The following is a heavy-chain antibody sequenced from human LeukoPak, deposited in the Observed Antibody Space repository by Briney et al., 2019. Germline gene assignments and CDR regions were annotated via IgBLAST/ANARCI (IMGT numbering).Heavy chain of an antibody. D-gene: IGHD1-26*01. CDR2: ISEDGGEK. J-gene: IGHJ4*02. CDR1: GFTFSSYA. V-gene: IGHV3-7*01. Sequence: GGSLRLSCAASGFTFSSYAMHWVRQAPGKGLEWVANISEDGGEKYYVDSVKGRFTISRDNAKNSLYLQMSSLRAEDTAVYYCARENGGTYTFDYWGQGTLVTVSS. CDR3: ARENGGTYTFDY.